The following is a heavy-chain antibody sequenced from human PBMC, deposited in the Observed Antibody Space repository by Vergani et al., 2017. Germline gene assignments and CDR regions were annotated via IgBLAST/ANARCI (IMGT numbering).Heavy chain of an antibody. CDR2: IHHSGDT. CDR1: DSSILTNPY. Sequence: QVQLQESGPGLVKPSETLTLTCDVSDSSILTNPYWGWFRQSPGKGLEWIGCIHHSGDTHYNSSLKSRVSISIVSSSKFSLSLTSVTAADTPIYYCATHRGSGGFFPSSYFYGMDVWGHGTTVTVSS. V-gene: IGHV4-38-2*01. J-gene: IGHJ6*02. D-gene: IGHD3-10*01. CDR3: ATHRGSGGFFPSSYFYGMDV.